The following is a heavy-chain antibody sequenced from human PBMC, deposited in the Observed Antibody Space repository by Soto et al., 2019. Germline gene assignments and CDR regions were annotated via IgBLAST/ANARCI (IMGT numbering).Heavy chain of an antibody. J-gene: IGHJ4*02. CDR2: ISSTTNYI. V-gene: IGHV3-21*06. Sequence: WWSLRLSCSASVFTFTIYSMNWCRQAPGKGLEWVSSISSTTNYIYYGDSMKGRFTISRDNAKNSLYLEMNSLRAEDTAVYYCARESEDLTSNFDYWGQGTLVTVSS. CDR3: ARESEDLTSNFDY. CDR1: VFTFTIYS.